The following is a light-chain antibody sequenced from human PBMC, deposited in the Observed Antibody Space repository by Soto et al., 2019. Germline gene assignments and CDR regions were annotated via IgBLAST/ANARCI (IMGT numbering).Light chain of an antibody. Sequence: QSVLTQPASVSGSPGQSITISCTGTSSDIGVYNYVSWYQQHPVKAAKLVICYXXXRPSGVSSRFSGSKSGNTASLTISGLRAEDEADYYCTSFTTTNIWVFGGGTKVTVL. V-gene: IGLV2-14*01. J-gene: IGLJ3*02. CDR2: YXX. CDR3: TSFTTTNIWV. CDR1: SSDIGVYNY.